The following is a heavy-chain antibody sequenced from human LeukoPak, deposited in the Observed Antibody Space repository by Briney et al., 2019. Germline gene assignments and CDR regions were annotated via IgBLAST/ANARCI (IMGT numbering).Heavy chain of an antibody. Sequence: ASVKVSCKASGYTFTSYAMHWVRQAPGQRLEWMGWINAGNGNTKYSQKFQGRVTITRDTSASTAYMELSSLRSEDTAVYYCARDGYSSGWYEDYYGMDVWGQGPTVTVSS. CDR2: INAGNGNT. D-gene: IGHD6-19*01. V-gene: IGHV1-3*01. J-gene: IGHJ6*02. CDR3: ARDGYSSGWYEDYYGMDV. CDR1: GYTFTSYA.